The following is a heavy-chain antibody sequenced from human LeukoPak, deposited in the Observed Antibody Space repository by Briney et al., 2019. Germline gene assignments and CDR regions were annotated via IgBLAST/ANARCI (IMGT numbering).Heavy chain of an antibody. J-gene: IGHJ4*02. D-gene: IGHD4-11*01. CDR2: VSASNGHT. V-gene: IGHV1-18*01. CDR3: ARDHWNSNREFAF. CDR1: GYTFTSFG. Sequence: ASVKVSCKASGYTFTSFGISWVRQAPGEGLEWVGWVSASNGHTNYAQKFKGRVTMTTDTSTTTAFMDLRSLTSDDTAVYYCARDHWNSNREFAFWGQGTLVTVSS.